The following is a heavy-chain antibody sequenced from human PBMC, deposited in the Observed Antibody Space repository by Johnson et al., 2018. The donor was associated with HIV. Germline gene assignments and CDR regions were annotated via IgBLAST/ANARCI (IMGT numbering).Heavy chain of an antibody. D-gene: IGHD6-13*01. CDR2: IKSKTNGGTT. J-gene: IGHJ3*02. CDR3: ARDGGYSSGWYKYAFDI. CDR1: GSTFSNAW. V-gene: IGHV3-15*01. Sequence: MLLVESGGGLVKPGGSLRVSCVASGSTFSNAWMSWVRQAPGKGLEWVGRIKSKTNGGTTDYAAPAKGRFSISRDDSKNTLYLQMNSLKTEDTAVYYCARDGGYSSGWYKYAFDIWGQGTMVTVSS.